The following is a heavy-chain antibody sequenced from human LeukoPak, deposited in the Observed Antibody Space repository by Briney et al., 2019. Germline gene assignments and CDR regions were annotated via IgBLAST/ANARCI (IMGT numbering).Heavy chain of an antibody. D-gene: IGHD6-19*01. J-gene: IGHJ4*02. CDR1: GFTFTSSA. CDR2: IVVGSGNT. CDR3: AADSSGWYSTFDY. Sequence: SVKVSCKASGFTFTSSAVQWVRQAHGQRLEWIGWIVVGSGNTNYAQKFQERVTITRDMSTSTAYMELSSLRSEDTAVYYCAADSSGWYSTFDYWGQGTLVTVSS. V-gene: IGHV1-58*01.